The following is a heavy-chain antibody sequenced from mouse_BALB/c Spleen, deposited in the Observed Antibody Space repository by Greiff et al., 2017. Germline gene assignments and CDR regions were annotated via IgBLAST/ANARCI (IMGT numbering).Heavy chain of an antibody. CDR2: ISSGSNTI. V-gene: IGHV5-17*02. Sequence: EVQGVESGGGLVLPGGSRKLSCAASGFTFSSFGMHWVRQAPEKGLEWVAYISSGSNTIYYTDTVKGRFTVSRDNPKNTLFLQMASLRSEDTAMYYCARPYYGSSGTMDYWGHGTSVTVSS. CDR1: GFTFSSFG. J-gene: IGHJ4*01. D-gene: IGHD2-10*01. CDR3: ARPYYGSSGTMDY.